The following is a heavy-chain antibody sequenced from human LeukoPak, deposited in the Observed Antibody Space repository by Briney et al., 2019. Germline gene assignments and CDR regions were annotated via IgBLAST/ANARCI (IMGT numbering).Heavy chain of an antibody. Sequence: SETLSLTCTVSGGSISSSSFYWGWIRQPPRKGLEWIVTIYSTGSTYYNPSLKSRVTISVDTSKNQFSLRLSSVTAADTAVYYCARRGTGGRSVDCWGQGTLVTVSS. CDR3: ARRGTGGRSVDC. CDR1: GGSISSSSFY. V-gene: IGHV4-39*01. D-gene: IGHD1-1*01. J-gene: IGHJ4*02. CDR2: IYSTGST.